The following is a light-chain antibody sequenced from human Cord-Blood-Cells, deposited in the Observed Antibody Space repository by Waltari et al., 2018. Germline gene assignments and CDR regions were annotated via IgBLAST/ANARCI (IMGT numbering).Light chain of an antibody. CDR2: RNN. Sequence: QSLLTQPPSASGTPGQGVTISCSGSRSKTGSNTVIWYQQLPGTAPKLLIYRNNQRPSGFPDRFSGSKSGTSASLAISGLQAEDEADYYCAAWDDSLNGYVFGTGTKVTVL. V-gene: IGLV1-44*01. CDR1: RSKTGSNT. J-gene: IGLJ1*01. CDR3: AAWDDSLNGYV.